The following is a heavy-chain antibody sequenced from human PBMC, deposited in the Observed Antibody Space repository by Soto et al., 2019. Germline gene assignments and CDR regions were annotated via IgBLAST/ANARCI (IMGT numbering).Heavy chain of an antibody. V-gene: IGHV1-18*01. CDR2: ISTNNGNT. J-gene: IGHJ4*02. Sequence: QVQLVQSGAEVKKPGASVKVSCKASGYTFTSYGISWVRQAPGQGPEWMGWISTNNGNTNYAQKIRGRVTMPTDTSTSTAYMELRSLRSDDTAVYYCARHTSSWPFDYWGQGTLVTVSS. D-gene: IGHD6-13*01. CDR3: ARHTSSWPFDY. CDR1: GYTFTSYG.